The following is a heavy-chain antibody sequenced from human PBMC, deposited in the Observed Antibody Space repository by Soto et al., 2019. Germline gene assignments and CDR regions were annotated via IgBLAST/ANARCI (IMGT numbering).Heavy chain of an antibody. V-gene: IGHV3-33*01. Sequence: QVQLVESGGGVVQPGRSLRLSCAASGFTFSSYGMHWVRQAPGKGLEWVAVIWYDGSNKYYADSVKGRFTISRDNSKNTLYLQMNSLRAEDTAVYYCAREDITIFGVVIKSLDLGLPDYWGQGTLVTVSS. D-gene: IGHD3-3*01. CDR1: GFTFSSYG. J-gene: IGHJ4*02. CDR3: AREDITIFGVVIKSLDLGLPDY. CDR2: IWYDGSNK.